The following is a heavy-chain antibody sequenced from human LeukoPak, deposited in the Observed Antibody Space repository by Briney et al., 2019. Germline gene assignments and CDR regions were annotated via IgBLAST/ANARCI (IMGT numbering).Heavy chain of an antibody. V-gene: IGHV4-39*01. J-gene: IGHJ4*02. CDR1: GGSISSSSYY. D-gene: IGHD3-3*01. CDR3: ACVTYYDFWSGYYGGIDY. CDR2: IYYSGST. Sequence: SETLSLTCTVSGGSISSSSYYWGWIRQPPGKGLEWIGSIYYSGSTYYNPSLKSRVTISVDTSKYQFSLKLSSVTAADTAVYYCACVTYYDFWSGYYGGIDYWGQGTLVTVSS.